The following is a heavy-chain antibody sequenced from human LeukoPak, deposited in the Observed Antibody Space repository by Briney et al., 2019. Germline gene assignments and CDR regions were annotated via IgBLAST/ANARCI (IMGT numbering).Heavy chain of an antibody. CDR3: ARDLDGDYGGWFDP. CDR1: AFTFSTYA. J-gene: IGHJ5*02. CDR2: ISSSSATI. Sequence: GGSLRLSCAASAFTFSTYAMSWVRQAPGKGLEWVSYISSSSATITYADSVKGRFTISRDNAKSSLYLQMNSLRDEDTAVYFCARDLDGDYGGWFDPWGQGTLVTVSS. D-gene: IGHD4-17*01. V-gene: IGHV3-48*02.